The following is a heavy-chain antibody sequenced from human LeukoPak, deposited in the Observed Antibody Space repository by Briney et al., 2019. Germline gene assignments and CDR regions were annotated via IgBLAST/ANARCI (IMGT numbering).Heavy chain of an antibody. J-gene: IGHJ5*02. Sequence: SETLSLTCTVSGGSISSSSYYWGWIRQPPGKGLEWIGSTYYSGSTYYNPSLKSRVTRSVDTSKNQFSLKLSSVTAADTAVYYCARPSDRFDPWGQGTLVTVSS. V-gene: IGHV4-39*01. CDR2: TYYSGST. CDR1: GGSISSSSYY. CDR3: ARPSDRFDP.